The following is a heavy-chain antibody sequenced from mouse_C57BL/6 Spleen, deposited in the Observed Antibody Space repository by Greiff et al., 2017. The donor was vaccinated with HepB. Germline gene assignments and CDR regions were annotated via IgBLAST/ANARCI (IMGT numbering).Heavy chain of an antibody. J-gene: IGHJ2*01. D-gene: IGHD3-1*01. CDR1: GYAFSSSW. CDR3: ARKGHDY. CDR2: IYPGDGDT. V-gene: IGHV1-82*01. Sequence: VQLQQSGPELVKPGASVKISCKASGYAFSSSWMNWVKQRPGKGLEWIGRIYPGDGDTNYNGKFKGKATLTADKSSSTAYMQLSSLTSEDSAVYYCARKGHDYWGQGTPLTVSS.